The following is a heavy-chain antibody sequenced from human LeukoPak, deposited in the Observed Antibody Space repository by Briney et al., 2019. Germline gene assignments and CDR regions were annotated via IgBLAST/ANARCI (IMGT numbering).Heavy chain of an antibody. Sequence: GGSLRLSCAASGFTVSSNYMTWVRQAPGKGLEWVSVIYSGGSTYYADSVKGRFTISRDNSKNTLYLQMNSLRAEDTAVYYSARGLVVINSDAFDIWGQGTMV. J-gene: IGHJ3*02. D-gene: IGHD3-22*01. V-gene: IGHV3-53*01. CDR2: IYSGGST. CDR3: ARGLVVINSDAFDI. CDR1: GFTVSSNY.